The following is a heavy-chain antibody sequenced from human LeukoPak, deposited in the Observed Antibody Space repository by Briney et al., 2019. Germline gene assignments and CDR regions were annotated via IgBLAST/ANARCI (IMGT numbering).Heavy chain of an antibody. CDR3: AKGELAKIDY. Sequence: GGSLRLPCAASGFSFSSYAMSWVRQAPGKGLEWVSAISGSGGSTNYADSVKGRFTISRDKSKNTLYLQVNSLRAEDTAVYYCAKGELAKIDYWGQGTLVTVSS. J-gene: IGHJ4*02. D-gene: IGHD1-26*01. V-gene: IGHV3-23*01. CDR2: ISGSGGST. CDR1: GFSFSSYA.